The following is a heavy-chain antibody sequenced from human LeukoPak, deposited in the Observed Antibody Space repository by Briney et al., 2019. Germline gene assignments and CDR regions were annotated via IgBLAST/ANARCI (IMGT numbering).Heavy chain of an antibody. V-gene: IGHV3-21*05. D-gene: IGHD3-3*01. CDR1: GFRLSSYS. CDR3: VRAFWSGYYYYMDV. J-gene: IGHJ6*03. CDR2: ISGSSSDA. Sequence: GGSLRLSCAASGFRLSSYSMNWGHQAPGKGLEWVSYISGSSSDAYYADSVKGRFTISRDNAKNSLYLQMNSLRAEDTAVYYCVRAFWSGYYYYMDVWGKRTTVTVSS.